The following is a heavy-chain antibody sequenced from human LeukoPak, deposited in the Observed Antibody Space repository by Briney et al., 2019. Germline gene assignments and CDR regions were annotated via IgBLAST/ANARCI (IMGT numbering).Heavy chain of an antibody. CDR3: AKRLAYSFDP. D-gene: IGHD2-21*01. CDR2: ISDGGDNT. Sequence: PGGSLRLSCAASGFTFNNYALSWVRQAPGKGLEWVSTISDGGDNTYYADSVKGRFTISRDNSKNTLCLQMNSLRAEDTALYYCAKRLAYSFDPWGQGTLVTVSS. CDR1: GFTFNNYA. J-gene: IGHJ5*02. V-gene: IGHV3-23*01.